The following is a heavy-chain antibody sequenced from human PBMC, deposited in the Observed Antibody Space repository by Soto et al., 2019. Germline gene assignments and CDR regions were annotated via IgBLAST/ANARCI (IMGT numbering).Heavy chain of an antibody. D-gene: IGHD5-18*01. CDR1: GGSISSGGYS. CDR2: IYYSGST. J-gene: IGHJ6*02. V-gene: IGHV4-30-2*05. CDR3: AREGRWGYSYGYYYYYGMDV. Sequence: SETLSLTCAVSGGSISSGGYSWSWIRQPPGKGLEWIGYIYYSGSTYYNPSLKSRVTISVDTSKNQFSLQLNSVTPEDTAVYYCAREGRWGYSYGYYYYYGMDVWGQGTTVTVSS.